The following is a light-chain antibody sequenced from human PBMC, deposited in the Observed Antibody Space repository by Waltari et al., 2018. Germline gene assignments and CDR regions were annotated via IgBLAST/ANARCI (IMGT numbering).Light chain of an antibody. CDR2: EVT. V-gene: IGLV2-11*01. CDR1: SSDIGGYNY. Sequence: QAALTQPRSVSGSPGQSVTISCTGTSSDIGGYNYVSWYQQHPGTAPKLMIYEVTKGPSEVSDRLSGSKSGNTASLTISGLQAEDEADYYCCSYAGNYNHDVFGSGTKLTVL. J-gene: IGLJ6*01. CDR3: CSYAGNYNHDV.